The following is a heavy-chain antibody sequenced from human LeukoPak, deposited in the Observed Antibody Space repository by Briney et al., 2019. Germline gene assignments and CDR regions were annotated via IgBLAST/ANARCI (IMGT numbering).Heavy chain of an antibody. Sequence: GASVKVSCKASGYTLTSYGISWVRQAPGQGLEWMGWISAYNGNTNYAQKLQGRVTMTTDTSTSTAYMELRSLRSDDTAVYCCATARYYGSGSYTHYYFDYWGQGTLVTVSS. D-gene: IGHD3-10*01. CDR2: ISAYNGNT. V-gene: IGHV1-18*01. CDR1: GYTLTSYG. CDR3: ATARYYGSGSYTHYYFDY. J-gene: IGHJ4*02.